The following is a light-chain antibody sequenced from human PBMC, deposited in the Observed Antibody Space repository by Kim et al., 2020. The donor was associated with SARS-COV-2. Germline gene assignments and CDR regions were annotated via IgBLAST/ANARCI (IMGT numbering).Light chain of an antibody. CDR3: QQYYNWPRT. Sequence: ERVLTQSPATLSVSPEERVTLSCRASQYISSNLAWYQHKPGQASRLLIHGASTRATGIPARFSGSGSGTDFTLTISSLQSEDFAVYYCQQYYNWPRTFGQGTKVDIK. J-gene: IGKJ1*01. V-gene: IGKV3D-15*01. CDR1: QYISSN. CDR2: GAS.